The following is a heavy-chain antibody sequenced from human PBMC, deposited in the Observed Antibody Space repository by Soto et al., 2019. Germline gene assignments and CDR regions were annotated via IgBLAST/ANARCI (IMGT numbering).Heavy chain of an antibody. CDR1: GFTFGVYA. D-gene: IGHD3-16*02. CDR2: ISGSGDTT. Sequence: GGSLRLSCATSGFTFGVYAMTWVRQAPGKGLEWVSAISGSGDTTYYADSVKGRFTISRDNSKSTLYLHMNSLRAEDTAIYYCAXDVLMITFGRVIAHFDYWGQGTLVTVSS. J-gene: IGHJ4*02. CDR3: AXDVLMITFGRVIAHFDY. V-gene: IGHV3-23*01.